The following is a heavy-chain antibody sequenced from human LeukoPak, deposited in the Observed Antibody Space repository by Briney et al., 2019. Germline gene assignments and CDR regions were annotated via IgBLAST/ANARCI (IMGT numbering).Heavy chain of an antibody. D-gene: IGHD1-26*01. CDR2: IYHSGST. CDR3: AREPSGSYRPFDY. J-gene: IGHJ4*02. V-gene: IGHV4-38-2*02. CDR1: GYSISSGYY. Sequence: PSETLSLTCTVSGYSISSGYYWGWIRQPPEKGLEWIGSIYHSGSTYYNPSLKSRVTISVDTSKNQFSLKLSSVTAADTAVYYCAREPSGSYRPFDYWSQGTLVTVSS.